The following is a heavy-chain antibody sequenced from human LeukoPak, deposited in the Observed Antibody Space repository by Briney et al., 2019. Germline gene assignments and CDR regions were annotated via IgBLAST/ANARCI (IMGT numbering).Heavy chain of an antibody. CDR2: ISASGGST. CDR3: VKTFSSTWSDWYFDL. CDR1: GFTFSSYA. Sequence: GGSLGLSCAASGFTFSSYAMSWVRQAPGKGLEWVSSISASGGSTYYADSVKGRFIISRDNSKNTLYLQMNSLRVEDTALYYCVKTFSSTWSDWYFDLWGRGTLVTVSS. V-gene: IGHV3-23*01. J-gene: IGHJ2*01. D-gene: IGHD6-13*01.